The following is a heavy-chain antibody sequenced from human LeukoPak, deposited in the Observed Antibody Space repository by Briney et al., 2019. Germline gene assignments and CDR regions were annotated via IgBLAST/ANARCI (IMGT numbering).Heavy chain of an antibody. Sequence: WETLSVTCTVSGGAINSYHWTWIRQPPGKGLECIASIYYIGSPKYNPSLESRVTISVDTSKNQFSLNLSSVTAADTAVYYCARGMSDIVVVPAADNWFDPWGQGTLVTVSS. J-gene: IGHJ5*02. D-gene: IGHD2-2*01. CDR1: GGAINSYH. CDR2: IYYIGSP. CDR3: ARGMSDIVVVPAADNWFDP. V-gene: IGHV4-59*08.